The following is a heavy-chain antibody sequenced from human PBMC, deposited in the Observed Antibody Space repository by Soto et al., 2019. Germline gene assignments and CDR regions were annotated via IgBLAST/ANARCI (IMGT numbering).Heavy chain of an antibody. J-gene: IGHJ6*02. CDR1: GFTFSSYA. D-gene: IGHD2-2*01. CDR2: ISYDGSNK. Sequence: QVQLVESGGGVVQPGRSLRLSCAASGFTFSSYAMHWVRQAPGKGLEWVAVISYDGSNKYYADSVKGRFTISRDNSKNXLXLXKNSRRAEDTAVYYCARDGSRYCISTSCYGYYGMDVWGQGTTVTVSS. CDR3: ARDGSRYCISTSCYGYYGMDV. V-gene: IGHV3-30-3*01.